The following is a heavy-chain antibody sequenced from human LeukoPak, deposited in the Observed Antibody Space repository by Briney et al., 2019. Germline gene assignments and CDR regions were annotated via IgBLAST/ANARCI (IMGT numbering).Heavy chain of an antibody. Sequence: ASVKVSCKASGYTFTSYDINWVRQAPGQGLEWMGRINPNNGGTNCAQKFQGRVTMTGDTSISTAYMELSSLRSDDTAVYYCARESGSYHGNDYWGQGTLVTVSS. CDR2: INPNNGGT. D-gene: IGHD1-26*01. J-gene: IGHJ4*02. V-gene: IGHV1-2*06. CDR3: ARESGSYHGNDY. CDR1: GYTFTSYD.